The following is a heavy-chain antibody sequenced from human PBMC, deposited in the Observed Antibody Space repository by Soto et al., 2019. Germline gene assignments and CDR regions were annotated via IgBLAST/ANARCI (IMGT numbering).Heavy chain of an antibody. Sequence: QVQLVQSGAELKKPGASVKVSCKASGYTFPNYDMNWVRQATGQGPEWIGWVNPNNGDTGYAQKFQGRVTLTTDISTTTAYLELTSLRSEDMAIYYCAKVSRKGSAIDFDYWGQGTLLSFSS. CDR3: AKVSRKGSAIDFDY. V-gene: IGHV1-8*01. J-gene: IGHJ4*02. CDR1: GYTFPNYD. CDR2: VNPNNGDT. D-gene: IGHD3-10*01.